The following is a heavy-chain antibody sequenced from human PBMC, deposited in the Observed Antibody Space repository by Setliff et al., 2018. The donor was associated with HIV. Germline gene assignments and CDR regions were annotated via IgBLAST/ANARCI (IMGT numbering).Heavy chain of an antibody. CDR2: ISGSSSTI. D-gene: IGHD3-22*01. V-gene: IGHV3-48*01. CDR1: GFTFSSYT. CDR3: ARDSPAYYYDSSGYYSPWFDP. J-gene: IGHJ5*02. Sequence: PGGSLRLSCAVSGFTFSSYTMNWVRQAPGKGLEWVSYISGSSSTIYYADSVKGRFTISRDNAKNSLYLQMNSLRAEDTAVYYCARDSPAYYYDSSGYYSPWFDPWGQGTLVTVSS.